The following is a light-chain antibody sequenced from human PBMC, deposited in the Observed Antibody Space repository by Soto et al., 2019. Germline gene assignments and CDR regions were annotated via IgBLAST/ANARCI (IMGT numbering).Light chain of an antibody. CDR1: QAMSTY. CDR2: SAS. CDR3: QQLNGYQLA. V-gene: IGKV1-9*01. Sequence: DIQLTQSPSFLSAFVGDTVTITCRASQAMSTYLAWYQQKPGKVPKLLIRSASTLQSGVPPRFSGGGSGTEFTLTISTLQPDDSGIYYCQQLNGYQLAFVGGTNVEI. J-gene: IGKJ4*01.